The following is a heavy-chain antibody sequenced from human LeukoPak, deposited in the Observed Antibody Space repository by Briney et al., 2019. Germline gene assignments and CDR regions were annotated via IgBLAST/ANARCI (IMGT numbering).Heavy chain of an antibody. V-gene: IGHV3-64*04. CDR3: AKKAQYNGNYPLDY. J-gene: IGHJ4*02. CDR1: GFTFSAYA. D-gene: IGHD1-26*01. CDR2: ISPDGTST. Sequence: PGGSLRLSCSASGFTFSAYAMHWVRQALGKRLEYVSAISPDGTSTYYADSVKGRFTISRDNSKNTLYLQMNSLRAEDTALYFCAKKAQYNGNYPLDYWGQGTLVTVSS.